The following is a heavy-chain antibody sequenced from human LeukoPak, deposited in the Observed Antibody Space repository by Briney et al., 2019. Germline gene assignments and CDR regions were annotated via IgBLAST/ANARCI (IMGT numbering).Heavy chain of an antibody. D-gene: IGHD6-13*01. J-gene: IGHJ6*03. CDR1: GYTFTSYG. CDR2: IIPIFGTA. V-gene: IGHV1-69*06. Sequence: GASVKVSCKASGYTFTSYGISWVRQAPGQGLEWMGGIIPIFGTANYAQKFQGRVTITADKSTRTAYMEVSSLTSEDTAVYYCARDIEQYGQQLVHYYYMDVWGKGTTVTVSS. CDR3: ARDIEQYGQQLVHYYYMDV.